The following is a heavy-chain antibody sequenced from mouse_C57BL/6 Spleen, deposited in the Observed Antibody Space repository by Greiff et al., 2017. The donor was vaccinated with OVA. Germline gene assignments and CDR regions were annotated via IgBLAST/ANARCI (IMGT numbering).Heavy chain of an antibody. Sequence: VQLQQSGTELVKPGASVKLSCKASGYTFTSYWMHWVKQRPGQGLEWIGKINPSNGGTNYNEKFKSKATLTVDKSSSTAYMQLSSLTSEDSAVYYCARGSSYGYFDVWGTGTTVTVSS. D-gene: IGHD1-1*01. J-gene: IGHJ1*03. V-gene: IGHV1-53*01. CDR3: ARGSSYGYFDV. CDR1: GYTFTSYW. CDR2: INPSNGGT.